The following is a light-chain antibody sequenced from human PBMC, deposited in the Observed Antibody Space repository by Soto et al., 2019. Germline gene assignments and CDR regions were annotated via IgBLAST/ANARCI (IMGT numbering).Light chain of an antibody. V-gene: IGKV3-20*01. Sequence: EIVLTQSPGTLSLSPGERATLSCRASQSVSSSYLAWYQQKPGQAPRLLIYGASSRATGIPDRFSGSGSGTDFTLTISRLEPEDFATYYCHQYHNFPRTFGQGTKVDIK. CDR3: HQYHNFPRT. CDR1: QSVSSSY. J-gene: IGKJ1*01. CDR2: GAS.